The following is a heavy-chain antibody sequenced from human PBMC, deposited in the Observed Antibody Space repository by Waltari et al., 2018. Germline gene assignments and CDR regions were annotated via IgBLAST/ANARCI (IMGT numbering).Heavy chain of an antibody. J-gene: IGHJ4*02. CDR3: AKRGDTMVRGSLDY. CDR2: IYSGGST. V-gene: IGHV3-23*03. CDR1: GFTFSSYA. Sequence: EVQLLESGGGLVQPGGSLRLSCAASGFTFSSYAMSWVRQAPGKGLEWVSVIYSGGSTYYADSVKGRFTISRDNSKNTLYLQMNSLRAEDTAVYYCAKRGDTMVRGSLDYWGQGTLVTVSS. D-gene: IGHD3-10*01.